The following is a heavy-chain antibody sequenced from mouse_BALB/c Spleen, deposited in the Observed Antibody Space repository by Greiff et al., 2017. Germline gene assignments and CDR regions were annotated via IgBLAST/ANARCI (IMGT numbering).Heavy chain of an antibody. V-gene: IGHV14-3*02. CDR3: ARNNYRYDYYFDY. Sequence: VHVKQSGAELVKPGASVKLSCTASGFNIKDTYMHWVKQRPEQGLEWIGRIDPANGNTKYDPKFQGKATITADTSSNTAYLQLSSLTSEDTAVYYCARNNYRYDYYFDYWGQGTTLTVSS. CDR2: IDPANGNT. D-gene: IGHD2-14*01. CDR1: GFNIKDTY. J-gene: IGHJ2*01.